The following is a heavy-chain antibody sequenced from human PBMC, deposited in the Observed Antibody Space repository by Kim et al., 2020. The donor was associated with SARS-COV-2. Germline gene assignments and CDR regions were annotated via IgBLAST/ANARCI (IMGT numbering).Heavy chain of an antibody. J-gene: IGHJ3*02. CDR3: ARTRSGAFDI. V-gene: IGHV6-1*01. CDR2: YN. Sequence: YNDYAVSVRSRITINPDTSKNQFSLQLNSVTPEDTTMYYCARTRSGAFDIWGQGTMVTVSS.